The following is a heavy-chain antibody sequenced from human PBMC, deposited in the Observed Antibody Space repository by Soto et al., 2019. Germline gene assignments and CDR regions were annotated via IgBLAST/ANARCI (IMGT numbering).Heavy chain of an antibody. Sequence: QVHLVESGGGVVQPGGSLRLSCAASGFTINRNDMYWVRQAPGKGLEWVAVMSFDGNHQHYADSVQGRFTISRDNSKNTLSLQMNSLRRDETAVYYCASCERFPRVGDDYYALDVWCQGTTVIVSS. CDR1: GFTINRND. J-gene: IGHJ6*02. CDR3: ASCERFPRVGDDYYALDV. V-gene: IGHV3-30*03. D-gene: IGHD3-3*01. CDR2: MSFDGNHQ.